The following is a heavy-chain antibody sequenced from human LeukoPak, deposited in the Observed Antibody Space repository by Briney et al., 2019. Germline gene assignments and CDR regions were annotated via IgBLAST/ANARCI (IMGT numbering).Heavy chain of an antibody. V-gene: IGHV4-4*02. CDR3: AREGVGGSGMLNWFDP. J-gene: IGHJ5*02. CDR1: GGSFSSSNW. CDR2: IYHSGST. D-gene: IGHD3-10*01. Sequence: SGTLSLTCAVSGGSFSSSNWWSGVRPPPGKGLEWIGVIYHSGSTNYNPSLKSRVTISVDKSKNQCSLKLSSVTAADTAVYYCAREGVGGSGMLNWFDPWGQGTLVTVSS.